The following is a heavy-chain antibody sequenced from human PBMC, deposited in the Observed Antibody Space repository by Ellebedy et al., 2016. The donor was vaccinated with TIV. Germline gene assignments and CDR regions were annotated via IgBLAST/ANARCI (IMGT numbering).Heavy chain of an antibody. Sequence: ASVKVSXKASGYTFTSYDINWVRQATGQGLEWMGWMNPNSGNTGYAQKFQGRVTMTRNTSISTAYMELSSLRSEDTAVYYCARAYGSGSYFVGFDPWGQGTLVTVSS. CDR3: ARAYGSGSYFVGFDP. V-gene: IGHV1-8*01. CDR2: MNPNSGNT. CDR1: GYTFTSYD. J-gene: IGHJ5*02. D-gene: IGHD3-10*01.